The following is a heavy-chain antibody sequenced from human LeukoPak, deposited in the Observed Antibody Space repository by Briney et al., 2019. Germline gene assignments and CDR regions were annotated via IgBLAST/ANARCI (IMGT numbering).Heavy chain of an antibody. J-gene: IGHJ4*02. CDR3: ARGETMVRGVDFDY. D-gene: IGHD3-10*01. V-gene: IGHV4-39*07. CDR2: IYYSGST. CDR1: GGSISSSSYY. Sequence: SETLSLTCTVSGGSISSSSYYWGWIRQPPGKGLEWIASIYYSGSTYYNPSLKSRVTISVDTSKNQFSLKLSSVTAADTAVYYCARGETMVRGVDFDYWGQGTLVTVSS.